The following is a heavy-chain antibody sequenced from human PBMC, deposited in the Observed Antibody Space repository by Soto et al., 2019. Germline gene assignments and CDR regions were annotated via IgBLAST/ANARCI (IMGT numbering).Heavy chain of an antibody. CDR1: GFTFSSYA. CDR3: AKVIHRGEPLLVYFYYGMDV. CDR2: ISGSGGST. V-gene: IGHV3-23*01. D-gene: IGHD1-26*01. Sequence: PGGSLRLSCAASGFTFSSYAMSWVRQAPGKGLEWVSAISGSGGSTYYADSVKGRFTISRDNSKNTLYLQMNSLRAEDTAVYYCAKVIHRGEPLLVYFYYGMDVWGQGTKVTVSS. J-gene: IGHJ6*02.